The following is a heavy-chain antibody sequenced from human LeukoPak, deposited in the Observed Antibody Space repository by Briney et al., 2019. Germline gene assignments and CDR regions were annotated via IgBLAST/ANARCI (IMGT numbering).Heavy chain of an antibody. V-gene: IGHV1-2*04. CDR1: GYTFTGYY. J-gene: IGHJ3*02. CDR2: INPNSGGT. Sequence: ASVKVSCKASGYTFTGYYMHWVRQAPGRGLEWMGWINPNSGGTNYAQKFQGWVTMTRDTSISTAYMELSRLRSDDTAVYYCARAGYCSGGSCYSGSAFDIWGQGTMVTVSS. CDR3: ARAGYCSGGSCYSGSAFDI. D-gene: IGHD2-15*01.